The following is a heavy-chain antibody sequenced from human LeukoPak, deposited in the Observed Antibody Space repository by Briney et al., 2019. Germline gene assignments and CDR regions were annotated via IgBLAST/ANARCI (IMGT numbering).Heavy chain of an antibody. CDR2: ISYDGSNK. J-gene: IGHJ3*02. V-gene: IGHV3-30*03. CDR1: GFTFSTSG. CDR3: AREHWAFDI. Sequence: PGGSLRLSCAASGFTFSTSGMSWVRQAPGKGLEWVAVISYDGSNKYYADSVKGRFTISRDNSKNTLYLQMNSLRAEDTAVYYCAREHWAFDIWGQGTMVTVSS.